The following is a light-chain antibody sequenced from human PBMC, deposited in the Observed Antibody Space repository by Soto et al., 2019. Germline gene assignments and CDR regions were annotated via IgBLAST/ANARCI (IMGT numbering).Light chain of an antibody. J-gene: IGKJ1*01. CDR1: QSVSGW. CDR2: AAS. Sequence: DIQMTQSPSTLSASVGDTVTVTCRASQSVSGWLAWYQQKPGEAPKPLIYAASTLQSGVPSRFSGSGSGTDFTLTISCLQSEDFATYYCQQYYSFPWTFGQGTKVDIK. V-gene: IGKV1-5*01. CDR3: QQYYSFPWT.